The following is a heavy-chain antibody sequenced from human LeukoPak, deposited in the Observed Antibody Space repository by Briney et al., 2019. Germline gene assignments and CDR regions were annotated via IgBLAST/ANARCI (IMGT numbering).Heavy chain of an antibody. J-gene: IGHJ5*02. CDR2: IYTSGST. CDR1: GGSISSYY. CDR3: ARGVSYDFWSGYPKNWFDP. V-gene: IGHV4-4*07. Sequence: SETLSLTCTVSGGSISSYYWSWIRQPAGKGLEWIGRIYTSGSTNYNPSLKSRVTISVDTSKNQFSLKLSSVTAADTAVYYCARGVSYDFWSGYPKNWFDPWGQGTLVTVSS. D-gene: IGHD3-3*01.